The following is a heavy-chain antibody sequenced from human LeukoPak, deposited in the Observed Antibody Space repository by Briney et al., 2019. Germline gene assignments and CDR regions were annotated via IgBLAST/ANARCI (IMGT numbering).Heavy chain of an antibody. J-gene: IGHJ4*02. CDR2: INPSGGST. D-gene: IGHD2-15*01. Sequence: ASVKVSCKASGYTFTSYYMHWARQAPGQGLEWMGIINPSGGSTSYAQKFQGRVTMTRDTSTSTVYMELSSLRSEDTAVYYCARGVYCSGGSCYFLVYGDYGPDYWGQGTLVAVSS. V-gene: IGHV1-46*01. CDR1: GYTFTSYY. CDR3: ARGVYCSGGSCYFLVYGDYGPDY.